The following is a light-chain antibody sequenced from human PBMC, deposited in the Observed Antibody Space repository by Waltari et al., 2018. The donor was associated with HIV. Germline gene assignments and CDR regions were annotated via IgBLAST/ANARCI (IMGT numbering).Light chain of an antibody. Sequence: QSVLTQPPSVSGAPGQRVTLSCTGSRSNIGTHEVHWYQQLPGTAPRLLIYNTNRRPSGVPARFSGAKSCTSASPAINGLQAEDEADYYCQSSDSTLSGSVFGGGTKLTVL. CDR1: RSNIGTHE. J-gene: IGLJ2*01. V-gene: IGLV1-40*01. CDR2: NTN. CDR3: QSSDSTLSGSV.